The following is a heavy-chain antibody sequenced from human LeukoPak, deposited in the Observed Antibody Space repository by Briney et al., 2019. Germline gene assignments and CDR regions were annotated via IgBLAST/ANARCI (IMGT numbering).Heavy chain of an antibody. V-gene: IGHV3-23*01. D-gene: IGHD6-6*01. CDR3: ANWVEGARPSLDY. J-gene: IGHJ4*02. CDR2: ISASGDTT. Sequence: GGSLRLSCAASGFTFSSYAMIWVRQPPGKGLEWVSAISASGDTTYYADSVKGRFTISRDNSKNTLYLQMNSLRAEDTAVYYCANWVEGARPSLDYWGQGALVTVSS. CDR1: GFTFSSYA.